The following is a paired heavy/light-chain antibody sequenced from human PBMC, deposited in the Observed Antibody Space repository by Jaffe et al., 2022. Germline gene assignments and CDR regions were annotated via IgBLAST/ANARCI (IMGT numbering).Heavy chain of an antibody. CDR3: ARPPYSGYDRDAFDV. D-gene: IGHD5-12*01. Sequence: DVYLVQSAAEVKKPGESLKISCKGSGYSFPMYWIAWVRQMPGKGLEWMGIIYPADSETKYSPSFEGQVTISVDKSMSTAYLQFSGLKASDTAMYYCARPPYSGYDRDAFDVWGQGTMVTVSS. J-gene: IGHJ3*01. CDR1: GYSFPMYW. V-gene: IGHV5-51*03. CDR2: IYPADSET.
Light chain of an antibody. V-gene: IGLV2-23*01. CDR3: CSYAGSWV. J-gene: IGLJ3*02. Sequence: QSALTQPASVSGSPGQSITISCTGTSSDVGTYNLVSWYQQYPGKAPKLMIYEGTKRPSGVSSRFSGSKSGNTASLTVSGLQAEDEADYYCCSYAGSWVFGGGTKLTVL. CDR2: EGT. CDR1: SSDVGTYNL.